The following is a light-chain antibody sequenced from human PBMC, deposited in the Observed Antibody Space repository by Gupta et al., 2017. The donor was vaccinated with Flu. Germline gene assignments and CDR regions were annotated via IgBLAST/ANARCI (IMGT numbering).Light chain of an antibody. V-gene: IGKV2-28*01. Sequence: DIVMTQHPLSLLVTPGEPASISSRSSQSLLHSKGNNYLDGYLQKPGRYPQLLIYLGSNRASRVPDRFSGGGSGTDYTLKISRMEDEDVGVYYCMQALQTLFTFGQGTRLKI. CDR3: MQALQTLFT. CDR2: LGS. CDR1: QSLLHSKGNNY. J-gene: IGKJ5*01.